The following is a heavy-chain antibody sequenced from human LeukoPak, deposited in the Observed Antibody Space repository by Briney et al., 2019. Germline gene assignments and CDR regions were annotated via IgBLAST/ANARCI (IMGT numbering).Heavy chain of an antibody. CDR1: GFTFSSYA. CDR3: AKNYYDSSGYYSVFDY. Sequence: GRSLRLSCAASGFTFSSYAMHWVRQAPGKGLEWVSAISGSGGSTYYADSVKGRFTISRDNSKNTLYLQMNSLRAEDTAVYYCAKNYYDSSGYYSVFDYWGQGTLVTVSS. D-gene: IGHD3-22*01. J-gene: IGHJ4*02. CDR2: ISGSGGST. V-gene: IGHV3-23*01.